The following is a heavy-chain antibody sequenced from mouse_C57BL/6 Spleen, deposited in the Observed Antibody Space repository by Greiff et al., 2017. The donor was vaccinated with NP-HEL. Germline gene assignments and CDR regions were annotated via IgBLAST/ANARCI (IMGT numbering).Heavy chain of an antibody. CDR3: AREGSDFYYDSSYDYFDY. J-gene: IGHJ2*01. V-gene: IGHV5-4*01. Sequence: EVKVVESGGGLVKPGGSLKLSCAASGFTFSSYAMPWVRQTPEKRLEWVATISDGGSYTYYPDNVTGRFTISRDNAKNNLYLQMSHLKSEDTAMYYCAREGSDFYYDSSYDYFDYWGQGTTLTVSS. D-gene: IGHD1-1*01. CDR2: ISDGGSYT. CDR1: GFTFSSYA.